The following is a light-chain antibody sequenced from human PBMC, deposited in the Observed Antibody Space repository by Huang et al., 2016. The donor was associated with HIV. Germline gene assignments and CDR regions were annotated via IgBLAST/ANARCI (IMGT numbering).Light chain of an antibody. CDR1: KSISSW. J-gene: IGKJ2*01. CDR3: QQYNRYSYT. V-gene: IGKV1-5*03. CDR2: KAS. Sequence: DIQMTQSPSTLSASVGDRVTITCRASKSISSWLAWYQQKPGKAPKVLIYKASSLESGVPSRFSGSGSGTEFTLTISSLQPDDFATYYCQQYNRYSYTFGQGTNLEIK.